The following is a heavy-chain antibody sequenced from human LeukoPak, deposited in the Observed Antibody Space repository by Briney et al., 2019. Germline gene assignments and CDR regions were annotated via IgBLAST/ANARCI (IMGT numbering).Heavy chain of an antibody. D-gene: IGHD3-10*01. CDR1: GFTFSSYS. CDR3: ARDSGQYYGSGSYRY. Sequence: GRSLRLSCAASGFTFSSYSMNWVRQAPGKGLEWVSSISSSSYIYYADSVKGRFTISRDNAKNSLYLQMNSLRAEDTAVYYCARDSGQYYGSGSYRYWGQGTLVTVSS. J-gene: IGHJ4*02. V-gene: IGHV3-21*01. CDR2: ISSSSYI.